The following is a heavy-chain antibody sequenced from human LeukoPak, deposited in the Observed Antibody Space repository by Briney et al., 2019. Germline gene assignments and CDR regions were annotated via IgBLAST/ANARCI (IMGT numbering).Heavy chain of an antibody. CDR3: ALRGRWPWFDP. D-gene: IGHD4-23*01. J-gene: IGHJ5*02. Sequence: GSGPTLVNPTQTLTLTCTFSGFSLITYGVGVGWIRQPPGKALEWLALIYWNDDKRYSPSLKSRLTITKDTSKNQVVLTMTNMDPVDTATYYCALRGRWPWFDPWGQGTLVTVSS. CDR2: IYWNDDK. CDR1: GFSLITYGVG. V-gene: IGHV2-5*01.